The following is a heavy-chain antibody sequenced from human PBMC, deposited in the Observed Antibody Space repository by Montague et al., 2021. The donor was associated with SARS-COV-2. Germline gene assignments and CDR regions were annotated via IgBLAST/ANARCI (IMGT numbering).Heavy chain of an antibody. J-gene: IGHJ4*02. D-gene: IGHD5-18*01. V-gene: IGHV4-39*01. CDR1: LHSGCSRSQA. Sequence: SETLSLTCTVDLHSGCSRSQAQIGSPHVPRKVPESFRIMSYAGSTYYNPSLKSRVTITVDTSKNQFSLKLSSVTAADTAVYYCVIQLWLRGYFDYWGQGTLVTVSS. CDR3: VIQLWLRGYFDY. CDR2: MSYAGST.